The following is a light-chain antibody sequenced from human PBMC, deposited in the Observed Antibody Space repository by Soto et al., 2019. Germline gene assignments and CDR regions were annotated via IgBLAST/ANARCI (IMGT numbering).Light chain of an antibody. CDR1: SSDAGSYNL. Sequence: QSVLTQPASVSGSPGQSITISCTGTSSDAGSYNLVSWYQQHPGKAPKLMIYAGSKRPSGVSNRFSGSKSGNTASLTISGLQAEDDADYYCCSYAGSSTFSYVFGSGTKVTVL. V-gene: IGLV2-23*03. CDR3: CSYAGSSTFSYV. J-gene: IGLJ1*01. CDR2: AGS.